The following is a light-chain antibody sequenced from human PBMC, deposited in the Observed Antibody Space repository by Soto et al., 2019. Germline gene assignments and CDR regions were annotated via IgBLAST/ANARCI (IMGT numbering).Light chain of an antibody. V-gene: IGKV1-5*03. CDR3: QQYNSYSRYT. CDR1: QSISSW. J-gene: IGKJ2*01. Sequence: DIQMTQSPSTLSASVGDRVTITCRASQSISSWLAWYQQKPGKAPKLLIYKASSLESGVPSTFSGSGSGTEFTLTISSLQPHDFATYYCQQYNSYSRYTFGQGTKLEIK. CDR2: KAS.